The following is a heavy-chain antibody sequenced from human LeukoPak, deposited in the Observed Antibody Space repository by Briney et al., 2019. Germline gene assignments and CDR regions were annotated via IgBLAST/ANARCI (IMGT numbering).Heavy chain of an antibody. D-gene: IGHD5-24*01. Sequence: PSETLSLTCTVSGGSISSYYWSWIRQPPGKGLEWIGYIFYTGSTIYNPSLKSRVTISVDMSKNDFSLKLSSVTAADTAVYYCARSVEMATMKAFDIWGQGTMVTVS. V-gene: IGHV4-59*01. CDR3: ARSVEMATMKAFDI. CDR1: GGSISSYY. J-gene: IGHJ3*02. CDR2: IFYTGST.